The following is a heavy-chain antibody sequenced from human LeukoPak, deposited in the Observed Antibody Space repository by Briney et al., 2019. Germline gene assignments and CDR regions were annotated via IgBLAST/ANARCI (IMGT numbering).Heavy chain of an antibody. CDR3: ARDGPRSGYYNGDFDY. CDR1: GYTFTGYY. CDR2: INPNSGGT. D-gene: IGHD3-22*01. J-gene: IGHJ4*02. Sequence: ASVKVSCKASGYTFTGYYMHWVRQAPGQGLEWMGWINPNSGGTNYVQKFQGRVTMTRDTSISTAYMELSRLRSDDTAVYYCARDGPRSGYYNGDFDYWGQGTLVTVSS. V-gene: IGHV1-2*02.